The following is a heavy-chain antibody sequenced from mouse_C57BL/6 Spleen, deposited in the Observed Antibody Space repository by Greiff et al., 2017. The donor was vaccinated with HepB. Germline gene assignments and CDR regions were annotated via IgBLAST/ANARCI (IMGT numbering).Heavy chain of an antibody. CDR1: GYTFTSYW. CDR3: ASGDSSGYVDY. D-gene: IGHD3-2*02. CDR2: IDPSDSYT. Sequence: QVQLQQPGAELVMPGASVKLSCKASGYTFTSYWMPWVKQRPGQGLEWIGEIDPSDSYTNYNQKFKGKSTLTVDKSSSTAYMQLSSLTSEDSAVYYCASGDSSGYVDYWGQGTLVTVSA. J-gene: IGHJ3*01. V-gene: IGHV1-69*01.